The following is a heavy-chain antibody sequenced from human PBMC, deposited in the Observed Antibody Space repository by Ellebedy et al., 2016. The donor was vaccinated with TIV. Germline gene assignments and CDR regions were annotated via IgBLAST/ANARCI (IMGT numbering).Heavy chain of an antibody. J-gene: IGHJ4*02. CDR2: VFESGGST. Sequence: PGGSLRLSCGASGFNFSTYAMAWVRQAPGKGLEWVSAVFESGGSTYYGDSVKGRFTISRDNSKNTLYLQMNSLRAEDTAVYYCASRGVAVQGADYWGQGTLVTVSS. CDR1: GFNFSTYA. D-gene: IGHD3-10*01. CDR3: ASRGVAVQGADY. V-gene: IGHV3-23*01.